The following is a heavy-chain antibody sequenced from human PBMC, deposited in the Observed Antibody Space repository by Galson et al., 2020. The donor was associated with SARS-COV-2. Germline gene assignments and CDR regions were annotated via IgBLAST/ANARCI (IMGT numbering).Heavy chain of an antibody. J-gene: IGHJ4*02. CDR2: ISDDGRNK. CDR3: AKGPRINIFGVVTY. Sequence: GESLKISCAASGFTFSNHVMHWVRQAPGKGLEWVAVISDDGRNKNYGDSVKGRFTISRDNSENTLYLQMNSLRPEDTAVYYCAKGPRINIFGVVTYWGQGALVTVSS. V-gene: IGHV3-30*18. D-gene: IGHD3-3*01. CDR1: GFTFSNHV.